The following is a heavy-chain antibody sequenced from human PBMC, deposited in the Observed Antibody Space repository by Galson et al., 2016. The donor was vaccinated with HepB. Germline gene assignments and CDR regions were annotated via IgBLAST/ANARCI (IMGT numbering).Heavy chain of an antibody. CDR2: MYPGDSDT. D-gene: IGHD3-22*01. CDR3: ARWSSYESSGYGHAFDI. V-gene: IGHV5-51*01. J-gene: IGHJ3*02. Sequence: QSGAEVKKPGESLKISCKGSGYRFTTYWIGWVRQMPGKGLEWMGIMYPGDSDTRYSPSFQGQVTMSADKSIRTAYLQWSRLKASDTAMYYCARWSSYESSGYGHAFDIWGQGTLVTVSS. CDR1: GYRFTTYW.